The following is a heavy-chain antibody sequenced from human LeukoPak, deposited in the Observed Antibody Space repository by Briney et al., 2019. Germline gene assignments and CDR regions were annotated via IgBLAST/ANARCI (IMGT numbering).Heavy chain of an antibody. Sequence: PSETLSLTCTVSGDSISSSSYYWSWIRQPPGKGLEWIGEINHSGSTNYNPSLKSRVTISVDTSKNQFSLKLTSATAADTAVYYCARGRKFITYDYDSSGYYYSYWGQGTLVTVSS. CDR3: ARGRKFITYDYDSSGYYYSY. J-gene: IGHJ4*02. CDR1: GDSISSSSYY. V-gene: IGHV4-39*07. CDR2: INHSGST. D-gene: IGHD3-22*01.